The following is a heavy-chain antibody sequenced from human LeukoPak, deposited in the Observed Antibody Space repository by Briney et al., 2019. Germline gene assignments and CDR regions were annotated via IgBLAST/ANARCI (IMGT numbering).Heavy chain of an antibody. J-gene: IGHJ4*02. D-gene: IGHD2-2*01. CDR2: IYYSGRT. CDR1: GGSLNLSSYY. Sequence: SETLSLTCTVSGGSLNLSSYYWGWIRQPSGKGLEWIGSIYYSGRTYYNPSLKIRVTIFVDTSKNQFSLKLNSVTAADTAVYYCARSQATAMVSDYWGQGTLVTVSS. V-gene: IGHV4-39*01. CDR3: ARSQATAMVSDY.